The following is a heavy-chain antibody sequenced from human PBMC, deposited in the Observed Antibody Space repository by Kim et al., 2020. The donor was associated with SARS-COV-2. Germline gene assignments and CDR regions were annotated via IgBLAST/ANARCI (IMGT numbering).Heavy chain of an antibody. CDR1: GGSISRHNYY. Sequence: SETLSLTCIVSGGSISRHNYYWGWIRQPPGKGLEWIGSIYHSGSTYHNPSLKSRVTISVDLSKNQVFLKLRFVTAADTAVYHCARHVGSGSYEGDAFDIWGQGTFVTVSS. D-gene: IGHD3-10*01. CDR2: IYHSGST. J-gene: IGHJ3*02. V-gene: IGHV4-39*01. CDR3: ARHVGSGSYEGDAFDI.